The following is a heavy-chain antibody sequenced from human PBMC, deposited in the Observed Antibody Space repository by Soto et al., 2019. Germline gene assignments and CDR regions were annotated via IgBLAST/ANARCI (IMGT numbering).Heavy chain of an antibody. Sequence: SETLSLTCTVSGGSISSDYWSWIRQPPGKGLEWIGYMYYSGYTNYNPSLKGRVTISVDTSKNQFSLKLSSVTAADTAVYYCARAWTSLYYYDSSGYGAFDIWGQGTMVTVSS. J-gene: IGHJ3*02. CDR3: ARAWTSLYYYDSSGYGAFDI. D-gene: IGHD3-22*01. CDR1: GGSISSDY. CDR2: MYYSGYT. V-gene: IGHV4-59*12.